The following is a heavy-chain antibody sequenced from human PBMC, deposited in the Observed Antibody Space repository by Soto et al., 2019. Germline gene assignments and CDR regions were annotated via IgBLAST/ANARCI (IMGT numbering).Heavy chain of an antibody. D-gene: IGHD1-26*01. V-gene: IGHV3-33*01. Sequence: VGSLRLSCAASGFTFSTYGMHWVRQAPGKGLEWVAVIWYDGSNKYYADSVKGRFTISRDNSKNTLYLQMNSLRAEDTAVYYCARDGSGSKHPFEDWGQGTLVSVSS. J-gene: IGHJ4*02. CDR2: IWYDGSNK. CDR3: ARDGSGSKHPFED. CDR1: GFTFSTYG.